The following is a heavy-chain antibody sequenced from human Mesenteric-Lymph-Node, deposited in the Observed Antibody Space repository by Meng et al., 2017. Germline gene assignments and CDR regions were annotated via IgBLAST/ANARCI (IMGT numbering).Heavy chain of an antibody. V-gene: IGHV3-53*01. CDR1: GFTVSSNY. Sequence: GGSLRLSCAASGFTVSSNYMTWVRQGPGKGLEWVSGISDNGGSTFYADSVKGRFTISRDNSKNMLYLQMNSLRGEDTAVYYCARDGGWILTGYYRAYWGQGTLVTVSS. CDR2: ISDNGGST. D-gene: IGHD3-9*01. J-gene: IGHJ4*02. CDR3: ARDGGWILTGYYRAY.